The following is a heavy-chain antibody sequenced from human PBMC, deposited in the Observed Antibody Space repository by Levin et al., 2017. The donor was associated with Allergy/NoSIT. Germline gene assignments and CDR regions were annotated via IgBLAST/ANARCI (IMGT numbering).Heavy chain of an antibody. V-gene: IGHV3-48*03. Sequence: GGSLRLSCAASGFTFSSYEMNWVRQAPGKGLEWVSYISSSGSTKYYADSVKGRFTISRDNAKNSLYLQMNSLRAEDTAVYYCAKLGGSDYYYYMDVWGKGTTVTVSS. CDR3: AKLGGSDYYYYMDV. D-gene: IGHD1-26*01. J-gene: IGHJ6*03. CDR1: GFTFSSYE. CDR2: ISSSGSTK.